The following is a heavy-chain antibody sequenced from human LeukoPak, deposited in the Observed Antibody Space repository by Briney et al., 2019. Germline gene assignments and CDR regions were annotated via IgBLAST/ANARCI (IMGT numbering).Heavy chain of an antibody. V-gene: IGHV3-23*01. CDR2: TSGSGGST. CDR1: GFTFSSYA. Sequence: GGSLRLSCAASGFTFSSYAMSWVRQAPGKGLEWVSATSGSGGSTYYADSVKGRFTISRDNSKNTLYLQMNSLKAEDTAVYYCAKRLDYGDYTFDYWGQGTLVTVSS. J-gene: IGHJ4*02. D-gene: IGHD4-17*01. CDR3: AKRLDYGDYTFDY.